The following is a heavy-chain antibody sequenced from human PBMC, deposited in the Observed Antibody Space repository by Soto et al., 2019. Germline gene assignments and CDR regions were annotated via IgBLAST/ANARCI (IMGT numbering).Heavy chain of an antibody. Sequence: QVQLVQSGAEVKRPGSSVKVSCKASGDTFNFHSINWVRQAPGLGLEWMGRVNPILSMSNFAQRFQGRVTMTADKSTGTAYMELSGLRSEDTAIYYCATSYGSGYRAFDYWGQGALVTVSS. D-gene: IGHD3-10*01. V-gene: IGHV1-69*04. J-gene: IGHJ4*02. CDR1: GDTFNFHS. CDR2: VNPILSMS. CDR3: ATSYGSGYRAFDY.